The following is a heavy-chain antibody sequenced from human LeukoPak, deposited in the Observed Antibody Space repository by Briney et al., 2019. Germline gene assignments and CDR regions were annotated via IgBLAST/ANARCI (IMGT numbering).Heavy chain of an antibody. CDR1: GFTFSSYG. CDR3: ANEGISLDNWFDP. D-gene: IGHD3-10*01. J-gene: IGHJ5*02. V-gene: IGHV3-33*06. Sequence: GGSLRLSCAASGFTFSSYGMHWVRQAPGKGLEWVAVIWYDGSNKYYADSVKGRFTISRDNSKNTLYLRMNSLRAEDTAVYYCANEGISLDNWFDPWGQGTLVTVSS. CDR2: IWYDGSNK.